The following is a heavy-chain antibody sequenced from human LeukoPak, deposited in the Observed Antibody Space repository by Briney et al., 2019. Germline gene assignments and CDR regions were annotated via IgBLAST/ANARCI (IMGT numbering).Heavy chain of an antibody. Sequence: PGGSLRPSCAASGFTFSDYYVSWIRQAPGKGLEWVSGSGSGGSTHYADSVKGRLTISRDNSKNTVYLQMNSLRAEDTAVYYCAKAYDFWSGYPDYWGRGTLVTVSS. CDR3: AKAYDFWSGYPDY. CDR1: GFTFSDYY. J-gene: IGHJ4*02. V-gene: IGHV3-66*02. CDR2: SGSGGST. D-gene: IGHD3-3*01.